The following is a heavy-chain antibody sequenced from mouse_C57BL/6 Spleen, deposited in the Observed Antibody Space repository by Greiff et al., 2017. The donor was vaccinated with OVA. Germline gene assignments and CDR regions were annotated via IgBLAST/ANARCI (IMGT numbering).Heavy chain of an antibody. Sequence: QVQLQQPGAELVMPGASVKLSCKASGYTFTSYWMHWVKQRPGQGLEWIGEIDPSDSYTNYNQKFKGKSTLTVDKSSSTAYMQLSSLTSEDSAVYYCAISIYYDYDEWYFDVWGTGTTVTVSS. J-gene: IGHJ1*03. D-gene: IGHD2-4*01. CDR3: AISIYYDYDEWYFDV. CDR1: GYTFTSYW. CDR2: IDPSDSYT. V-gene: IGHV1-69*01.